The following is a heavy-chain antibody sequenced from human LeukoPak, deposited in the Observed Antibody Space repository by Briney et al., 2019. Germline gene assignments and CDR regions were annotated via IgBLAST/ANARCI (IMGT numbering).Heavy chain of an antibody. Sequence: GGSLRLSCAASGFTFSSYSMNWVRQAPGKGLEWVSSISSSSSYIYYADSVKGRFAISRDNAKNSLYLQMNSLRAEDTAVYYCARARPTTYYYYYGMDVWGQGTTVTASS. J-gene: IGHJ6*02. CDR2: ISSSSSYI. D-gene: IGHD1-26*01. CDR3: ARARPTTYYYYYGMDV. CDR1: GFTFSSYS. V-gene: IGHV3-21*01.